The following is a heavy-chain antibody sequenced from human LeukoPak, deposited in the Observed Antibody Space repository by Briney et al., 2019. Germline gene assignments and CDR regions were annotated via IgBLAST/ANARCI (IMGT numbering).Heavy chain of an antibody. CDR3: ARGLGYGGKKKEEYY. J-gene: IGHJ4*02. D-gene: IGHD4-23*01. CDR2: INHSGST. V-gene: IGHV4-34*01. Sequence: SETLSLTCAVYGGSFSGYYWSWIRQPPGKGLEWIGEINHSGSTNYNPSLKSRVTISVDTSKNQFSLKLSAVTAADTAVYYCARGLGYGGKKKEEYYWGQGTLLSVSP. CDR1: GGSFSGYY.